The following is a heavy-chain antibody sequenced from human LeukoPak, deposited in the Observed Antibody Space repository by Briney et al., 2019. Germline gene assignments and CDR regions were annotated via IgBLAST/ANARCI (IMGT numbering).Heavy chain of an antibody. V-gene: IGHV4-39*01. D-gene: IGHD6-6*01. CDR1: GGSISSSSYY. CDR3: ARQLAGYFDY. CDR2: IYYSGST. J-gene: IGHJ4*02. Sequence: SETLSLTCTVSGGSISSSSYYWGWIRQPPGKGLEWIGSIYYSGSTYYNPSLKSRVTISVDTSKNQFSLKLSSVTAADTAVYYCARQLAGYFDYWGQGTLVTVSS.